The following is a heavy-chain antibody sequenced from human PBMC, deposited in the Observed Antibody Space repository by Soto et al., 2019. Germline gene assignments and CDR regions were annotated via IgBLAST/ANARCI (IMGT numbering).Heavy chain of an antibody. CDR3: AATHYDFWSGPIGGFEY. CDR1: GYTFTGYY. J-gene: IGHJ4*02. CDR2: TNPNSGVT. V-gene: IGHV1-2*02. D-gene: IGHD3-3*01. Sequence: ASVKVSCKDSGYTFTGYYMHWVGQAPGQGLEWVGWTNPNSGVTNNAQKFQGRVTMTRDTSISTAYMELSMLSSDDTAVYYYAATHYDFWSGPIGGFEYWGRGTLVTVSS.